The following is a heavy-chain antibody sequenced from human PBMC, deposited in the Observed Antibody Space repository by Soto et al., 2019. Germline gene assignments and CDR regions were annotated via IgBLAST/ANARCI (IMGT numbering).Heavy chain of an antibody. CDR1: GFTFSSYA. Sequence: EVQLLESGGGLVQPGGSLRLSCATSGFTFSSYAMSWVRQAPVKGLEWVSGISVSGDSRYDADSVKGRFTISRDNSKSTLHLQMNSLIAEETAVYYWATIFRYGDPEYWGQGVLVTVS. CDR3: ATIFRYGDPEY. J-gene: IGHJ4*02. V-gene: IGHV3-23*01. D-gene: IGHD2-21*02. CDR2: ISVSGDSR.